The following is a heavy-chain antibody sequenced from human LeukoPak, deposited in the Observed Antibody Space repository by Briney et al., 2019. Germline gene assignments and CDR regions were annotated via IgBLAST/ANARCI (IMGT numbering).Heavy chain of an antibody. D-gene: IGHD3-22*01. Sequence: GSLRLSCAASGFTFSTYAMSWVRQAPGKGLEWVSAISGSGGSTNYADSVKGRVTVSRDNSKSTLYLQMNSLRAEDTAVYYCAKSSYYDSCGYYREYYFDYWGQGTLVTVSS. CDR2: ISGSGGST. CDR3: AKSSYYDSCGYYREYYFDY. V-gene: IGHV3-23*01. CDR1: GFTFSTYA. J-gene: IGHJ4*02.